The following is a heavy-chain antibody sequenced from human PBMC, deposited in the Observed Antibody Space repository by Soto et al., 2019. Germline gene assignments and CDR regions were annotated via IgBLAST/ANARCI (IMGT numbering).Heavy chain of an antibody. V-gene: IGHV4-34*01. Sequence: QVQLQQWGAGLLKPSETLSLTCAVYGGSFSGYYWSWIRQPPGKGLEWIGEINDSGSTNYNPSLKSRVTISVDTSKNQFSLKLSSVTAADTAVYYCARGRYSSGWYRTFDYWGQGTLVTVSS. CDR3: ARGRYSSGWYRTFDY. CDR1: GGSFSGYY. CDR2: INDSGST. D-gene: IGHD6-19*01. J-gene: IGHJ4*02.